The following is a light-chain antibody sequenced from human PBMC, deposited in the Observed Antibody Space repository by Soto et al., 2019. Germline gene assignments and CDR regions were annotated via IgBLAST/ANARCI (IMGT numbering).Light chain of an antibody. CDR1: QSVSSN. CDR3: QQRSNWPIT. J-gene: IGKJ5*01. V-gene: IGKV3-15*01. CDR2: GAS. Sequence: EIVMTQSPATLSVSPGERATLSCRASQSVSSNLAWYQQKPGQAPRLLIYGASTRATGIPARFSGSGSGTDHTLTISSLEPEDSAVYYCQQRSNWPITFGQGTRLEI.